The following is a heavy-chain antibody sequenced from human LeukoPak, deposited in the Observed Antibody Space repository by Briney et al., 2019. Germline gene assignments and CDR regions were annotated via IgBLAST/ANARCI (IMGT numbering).Heavy chain of an antibody. Sequence: PGGSLRLSCAASGFSFDDYAMYWVRQAPGKGLEWVSGISWNSGKINYADSVKGRFTISRDNAKNSLYLQMNSLRAEDTALYYCAKGRGTMIVGGLFDWGQGTLVTVSS. CDR1: GFSFDDYA. CDR3: AKGRGTMIVGGLFD. CDR2: ISWNSGKI. V-gene: IGHV3-9*01. D-gene: IGHD3-22*01. J-gene: IGHJ4*02.